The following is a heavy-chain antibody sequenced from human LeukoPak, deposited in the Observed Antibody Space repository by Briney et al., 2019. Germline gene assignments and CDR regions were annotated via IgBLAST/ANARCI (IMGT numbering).Heavy chain of an antibody. CDR3: ARDLVTVTKGLDI. CDR2: ISYIGST. CDR1: GDSFSSHY. V-gene: IGHV4-59*11. Sequence: PSETLSLTCTVSGDSFSSHYWTWIRQPPGKGLEWIGYISYIGSTNYSPSLKSRVTISIDTSKNQFSLKLSSVTAADTAVYYCARDLVTVTKGLDIWGQGTMVRVSS. D-gene: IGHD4-17*01. J-gene: IGHJ3*02.